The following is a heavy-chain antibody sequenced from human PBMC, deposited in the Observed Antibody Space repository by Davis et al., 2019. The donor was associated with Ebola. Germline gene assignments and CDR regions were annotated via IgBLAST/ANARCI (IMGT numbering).Heavy chain of an antibody. V-gene: IGHV5-51*01. Sequence: GESLKISCKGSGYNFTSYWIGWVRQMPGKGLEWMGIIYPGDSDTRYSPSFQGQVTISADKSISTAFLQWSSLKASDTAMYYCASLRRTITGMDDAFDIWGQGTMVTVSS. CDR3: ASLRRTITGMDDAFDI. CDR2: IYPGDSDT. CDR1: GYNFTSYW. J-gene: IGHJ3*02. D-gene: IGHD2-8*02.